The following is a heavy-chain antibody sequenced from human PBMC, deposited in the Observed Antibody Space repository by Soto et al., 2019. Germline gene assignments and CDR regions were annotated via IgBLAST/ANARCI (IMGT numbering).Heavy chain of an antibody. V-gene: IGHV3-23*01. J-gene: IGHJ3*01. CDR1: GFTFNIYA. Sequence: QLLGSGGGLVQPGGSLRLSCEASGFTFNIYAMTWVRQAPGKGLEWVSNIGSTGTTTYYADSVKGRFAISRDNSKSTLYLQMNSLRAEDTAVYYCATVARYDDFDVWGQGPMVTVYS. D-gene: IGHD3-9*01. CDR3: ATVARYDDFDV. CDR2: IGSTGTTT.